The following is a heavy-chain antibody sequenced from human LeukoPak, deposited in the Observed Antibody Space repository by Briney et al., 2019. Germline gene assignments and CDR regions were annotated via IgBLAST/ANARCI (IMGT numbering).Heavy chain of an antibody. D-gene: IGHD6-13*01. CDR3: AKDRPLIAAAGVPGYYFDY. Sequence: PGGSLRLSCAASGFTFRNHWMTWVRQAPGKGLEWVANIKKDGSEKYYVDSVKGRFTISRDNSKNTLYLQMNSLRAEDTAVYYCAKDRPLIAAAGVPGYYFDYWGQGTLVTVSS. J-gene: IGHJ4*02. V-gene: IGHV3-7*01. CDR2: IKKDGSEK. CDR1: GFTFRNHW.